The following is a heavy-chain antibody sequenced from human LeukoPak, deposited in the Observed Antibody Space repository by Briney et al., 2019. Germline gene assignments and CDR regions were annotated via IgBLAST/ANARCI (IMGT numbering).Heavy chain of an antibody. CDR2: ISFHGKDK. CDR1: GFTFNNYA. D-gene: IGHD2-15*01. J-gene: IGHJ4*02. Sequence: PGGSLRLSCAASGFTFNNYAMHWVRQAPGKGLEWMTVISFHGKDKFYADSMKGRLTISRDNSQRTLVMEMNSLRAEDTAVYYCVRQDCSAGSCYLDHRGQGILVTVSS. V-gene: IGHV3-30*04. CDR3: VRQDCSAGSCYLDH.